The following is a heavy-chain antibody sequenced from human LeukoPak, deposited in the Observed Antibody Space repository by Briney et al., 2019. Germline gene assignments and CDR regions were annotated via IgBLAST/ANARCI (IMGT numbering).Heavy chain of an antibody. J-gene: IGHJ4*02. Sequence: GGSLRLSCAASGFTFSSYAMHWVRQAPGKGLEWVAVISYDGSNKYYADSVKGRFTISRDNSKNTLYLQMNSLRAEDTAVYYCARDRGVVVAATEFDYWGQETLVTVSS. CDR2: ISYDGSNK. V-gene: IGHV3-30*04. CDR3: ARDRGVVVAATEFDY. D-gene: IGHD2-15*01. CDR1: GFTFSSYA.